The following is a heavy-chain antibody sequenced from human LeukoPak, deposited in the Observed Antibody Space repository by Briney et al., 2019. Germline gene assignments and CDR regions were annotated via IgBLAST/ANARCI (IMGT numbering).Heavy chain of an antibody. CDR3: ARGIGTSYDSSRDAFDI. D-gene: IGHD3-22*01. J-gene: IGHJ3*02. Sequence: SETLSLTCTVSGASISTYYWSWIRQPAGKGLEWIGCMYTRGSTNYNPSLKSRVTMSVDTSKNQFSLKLTSVTAADTAVYYCARGIGTSYDSSRDAFDIWGQGTMVTVSS. CDR2: MYTRGST. CDR1: GASISTYY. V-gene: IGHV4-4*07.